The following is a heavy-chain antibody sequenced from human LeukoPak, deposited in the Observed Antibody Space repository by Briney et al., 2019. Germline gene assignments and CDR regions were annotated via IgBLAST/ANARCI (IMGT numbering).Heavy chain of an antibody. Sequence: PSETLSLTCTVAGGSISSYYWSWIRQPPGKGLQWIGYIYYSGGTTYNPSLKSRVTISVDTSKNQFSLKLSSVTAADTAVYYCARETSQKGAHYMDVWGKGTTVTISS. CDR1: GGSISSYY. CDR3: ARETSQKGAHYMDV. J-gene: IGHJ6*03. CDR2: IYYSGGT. V-gene: IGHV4-59*01. D-gene: IGHD3-16*01.